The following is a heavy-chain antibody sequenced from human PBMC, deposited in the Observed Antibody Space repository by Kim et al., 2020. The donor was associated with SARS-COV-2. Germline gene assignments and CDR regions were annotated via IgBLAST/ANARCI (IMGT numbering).Heavy chain of an antibody. V-gene: IGHV3-64D*06. CDR3: VKGLNRPDILTGYRLDY. Sequence: GGSLRLSCSASGFTFSSYAMHWVRQAPGKGLEYVSAISSNGGSTYYADSVKGRFTISRDNSKNTLYLQMSSLRAEDTAVYYCVKGLNRPDILTGYRLDYWGQGTLVTVSS. D-gene: IGHD3-9*01. CDR1: GFTFSSYA. J-gene: IGHJ4*02. CDR2: ISSNGGST.